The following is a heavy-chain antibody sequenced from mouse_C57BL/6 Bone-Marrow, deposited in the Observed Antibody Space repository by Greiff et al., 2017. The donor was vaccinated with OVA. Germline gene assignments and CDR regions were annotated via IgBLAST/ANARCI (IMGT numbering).Heavy chain of an antibody. CDR2: ISDGGSYT. CDR1: GFTFSSYA. J-gene: IGHJ3*01. V-gene: IGHV5-4*01. Sequence: EVQGVESGGGLVKPGGSLKLSCAASGFTFSSYAMSWVRQTPEKRLEWVATISDGGSYTYYPDNVKGRFTISRDNAKNNLYLQMSHLKSEDTAMYYCAREPLYYGSSYGAYWGQGTLVTVSA. D-gene: IGHD1-1*01. CDR3: AREPLYYGSSYGAY.